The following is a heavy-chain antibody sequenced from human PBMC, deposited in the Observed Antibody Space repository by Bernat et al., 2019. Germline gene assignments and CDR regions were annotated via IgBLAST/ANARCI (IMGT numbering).Heavy chain of an antibody. V-gene: IGHV3-7*03. CDR1: GFTFSNTW. D-gene: IGHD3-3*02. CDR3: VRVPRLADY. J-gene: IGHJ4*02. CDR2: INLDGSEK. Sequence: EVQLVESGGGLVPPGGSLRLSCVVFGFTFSNTWMNWVRQAPGKGLEWVAYINLDGSEKNYVDSVRGRFTISRDNAKNSLYLEMNNLRAEDTAVYYCVRVPRLADYWGQGTLVTVSA.